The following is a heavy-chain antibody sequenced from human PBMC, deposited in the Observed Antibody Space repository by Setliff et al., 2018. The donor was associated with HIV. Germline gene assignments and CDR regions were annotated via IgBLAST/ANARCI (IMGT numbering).Heavy chain of an antibody. CDR2: INHSGST. J-gene: IGHJ4*02. V-gene: IGHV4-34*01. D-gene: IGHD3-3*01. Sequence: SETLSLTCAVYGGSFSGYYWSWIRQPPGKGLEWIGEINHSGSTNYNPSLKSRVTISVDTSKNQFSLKLSSVTAADTAVSYCARRGKERGSGYCSRSLYYFDYWGQGTLVTVSS. CDR3: ARRGKERGSGYCSRSLYYFDY. CDR1: GGSFSGYY.